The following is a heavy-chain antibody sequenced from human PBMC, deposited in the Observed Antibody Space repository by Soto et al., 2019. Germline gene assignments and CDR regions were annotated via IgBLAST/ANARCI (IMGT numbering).Heavy chain of an antibody. CDR2: IYYSGST. Sequence: QVQLQESGPGLVKPSQTLSLTCTVSGGSISSGGYYWSWIRQHPGKGLEWIGYIYYSGSTYYNPSLTSRVTISVDTSQNQFSLKLSSVTAADTAVYYCARDRVVTGYYFDYWGQGTLVTVSS. CDR3: ARDRVVTGYYFDY. D-gene: IGHD2-21*02. V-gene: IGHV4-31*03. J-gene: IGHJ4*02. CDR1: GGSISSGGYY.